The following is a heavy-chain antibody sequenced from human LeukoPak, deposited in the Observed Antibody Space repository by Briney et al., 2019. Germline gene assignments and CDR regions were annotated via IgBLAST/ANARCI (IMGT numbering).Heavy chain of an antibody. CDR3: ASRSSIWSGYQDTLYYFDS. Sequence: SETLSLTCTVSGGSISSYYWSWIRKPPGKRLEWIGHIYYSGSTNYNPSLKSRVTISVDTSKNQFSLKLSSVTAADTAVYYCASRSSIWSGYQDTLYYFDSWGQGTLVTVSS. CDR2: IYYSGST. D-gene: IGHD3-3*01. V-gene: IGHV4-59*01. CDR1: GGSISSYY. J-gene: IGHJ4*02.